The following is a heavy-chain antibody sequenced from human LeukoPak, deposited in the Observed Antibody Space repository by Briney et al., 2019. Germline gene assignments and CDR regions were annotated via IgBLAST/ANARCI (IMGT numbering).Heavy chain of an antibody. J-gene: IGHJ4*02. CDR1: GGPINNYY. CDR3: ARNELGSGWYSSAY. CDR2: ISDIGRT. V-gene: IGHV4-59*01. D-gene: IGHD6-19*01. Sequence: NPSETLSLTCTVSGGPINNYYWTWIRQPPGKGLEWIGYISDIGRTNYNPSLKSRVTISVDTSKNQISLKLTSVTAADTAVYYCARNELGSGWYSSAYWGQGTLVTVSS.